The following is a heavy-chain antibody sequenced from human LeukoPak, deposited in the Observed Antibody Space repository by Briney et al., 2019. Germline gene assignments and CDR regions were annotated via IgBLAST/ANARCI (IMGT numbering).Heavy chain of an antibody. J-gene: IGHJ3*02. Sequence: SETLSLTCTVSGGSISSYHWSWLRQPPGKGLEWVGYIYYSGSTNYNPSLKSRDTISVDTSKNQFSLKLSSVTAADTALYYCARHFRYSSSWWECNAFDIWGQGTMVTVSS. D-gene: IGHD6-13*01. CDR3: ARHFRYSSSWWECNAFDI. CDR1: GGSISSYH. V-gene: IGHV4-59*08. CDR2: IYYSGST.